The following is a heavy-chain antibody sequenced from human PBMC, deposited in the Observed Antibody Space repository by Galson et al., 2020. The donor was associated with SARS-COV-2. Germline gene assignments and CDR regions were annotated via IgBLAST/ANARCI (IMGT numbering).Heavy chain of an antibody. D-gene: IGHD6-13*01. CDR1: GGSIRDTSYY. V-gene: IGHV4-39*07. CDR2: IYYSVNT. J-gene: IGHJ6*02. CDR3: ARATGGLSSRWYL. Sequence: SETLSLTCTVSGGSIRDTSYYWGWIRQPPGKGLEWIGSIYYSVNTYYNPSLKSRVTISVDTSQTQFSLKVSSVTAADTTVYYCARATGGLSSRWYLWGPGTTVTVS.